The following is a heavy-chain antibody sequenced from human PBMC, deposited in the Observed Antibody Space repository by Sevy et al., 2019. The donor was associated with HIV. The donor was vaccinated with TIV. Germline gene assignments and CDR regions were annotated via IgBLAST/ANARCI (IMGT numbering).Heavy chain of an antibody. V-gene: IGHV3-23*01. J-gene: IGHJ4*02. D-gene: IGHD2-8*01. CDR1: GFTFSKYS. Sequence: GGLRLSCAASGFTFSKYSMSWVRQPPGKGLEWVSILSFGCGEINYADSVKGRFTISRDNSKSSVYLQMNNLRPEDTAVYYCAREGCTKPHDYWGQGTLVTVSS. CDR2: LSFGCGEI. CDR3: AREGCTKPHDY.